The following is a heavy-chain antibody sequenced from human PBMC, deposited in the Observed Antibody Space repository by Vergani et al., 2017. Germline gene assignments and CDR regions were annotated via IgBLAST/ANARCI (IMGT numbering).Heavy chain of an antibody. V-gene: IGHV3-23*01. J-gene: IGHJ4*02. Sequence: EVQLLESGGGLVQPGGSLRLSCAASGFTFSSYAMSWVRQAPGKGLEWVSGISDNGGTTYYADSVKGRFTISRDNSKNTLYVQMNSLRAEDTAVYYCAKTHYYDSSAYVDYWGQGTLVTVSS. CDR1: GFTFSSYA. D-gene: IGHD3-22*01. CDR3: AKTHYYDSSAYVDY. CDR2: ISDNGGTT.